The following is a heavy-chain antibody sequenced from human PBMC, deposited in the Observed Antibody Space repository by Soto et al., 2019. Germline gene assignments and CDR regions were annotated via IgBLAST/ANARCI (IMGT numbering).Heavy chain of an antibody. J-gene: IGHJ4*02. Sequence: LGESLKISCSGSGYSFANYWIGWVRQMPGKGLEWMGIIYPGDSDTRYSPSFRGQVTISADKSISTAYLQWNNLKASDTAMYFCARGDSSGYYTATPADYWGQGTQVTVSS. CDR1: GYSFANYW. D-gene: IGHD3-22*01. CDR3: ARGDSSGYYTATPADY. V-gene: IGHV5-51*01. CDR2: IYPGDSDT.